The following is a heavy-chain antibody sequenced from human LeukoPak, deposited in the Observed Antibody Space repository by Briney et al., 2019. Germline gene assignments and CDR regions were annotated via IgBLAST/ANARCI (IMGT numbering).Heavy chain of an antibody. CDR1: GFTFTTYG. J-gene: IGHJ4*02. Sequence: GGSLRLSCAASGFTFTTYGFNWVRQAPGKGLEWVSSISASGGSTYYADSVKGRFTISRDNSKNTLYLQMNSLRAEDTAVYYCAKPARTDYADYWGQGTLVIVSS. CDR2: ISASGGST. V-gene: IGHV3-23*01. D-gene: IGHD1-14*01. CDR3: AKPARTDYADY.